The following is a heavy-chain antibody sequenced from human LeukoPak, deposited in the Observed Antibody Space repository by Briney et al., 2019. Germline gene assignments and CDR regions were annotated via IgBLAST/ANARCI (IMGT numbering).Heavy chain of an antibody. CDR3: AIESAGADFNYYYMDV. CDR1: GYTFTSYD. V-gene: IGHV1-8*01. D-gene: IGHD1-26*01. J-gene: IGHJ6*03. CDR2: MNPNSGNT. Sequence: ASVKVSCKASGYTFTSYDINWVRQATGQGLEWMGWMNPNSGNTGYAQKFQGRVTMTRNTSISTAYMELSSLRSEDTAVYYCAIESAGADFNYYYMDVWGKGTTVTISS.